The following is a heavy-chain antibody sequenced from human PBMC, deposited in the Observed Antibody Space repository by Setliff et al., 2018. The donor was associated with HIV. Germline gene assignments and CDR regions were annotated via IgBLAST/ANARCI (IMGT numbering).Heavy chain of an antibody. J-gene: IGHJ3*02. Sequence: PSQTLSLTCAVFGGSFTDIGGSFTGYYWIWIRQPPGKGLEWIGEINHCGSTPYNPSLKRRVTISVDTSKNQFSLKVKSVPAADTAVYYCARDRPPSTVDMLGAFDRGGQGTMVTVSS. V-gene: IGHV4-34*01. CDR3: ARDRPPSTVDMLGAFDR. CDR2: INHCGST. CDR1: GGSFTDIGGSFTGYY. D-gene: IGHD4-17*01.